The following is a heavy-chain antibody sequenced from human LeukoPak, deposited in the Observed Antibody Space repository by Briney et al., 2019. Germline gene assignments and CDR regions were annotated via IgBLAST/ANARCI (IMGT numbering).Heavy chain of an antibody. Sequence: ASVKVSCKASVDIFTNDAINWVRQAPGQGLEWIGWVTPYTGNATYAQEVRGRVTMTADTSTTTAYMELRSLKSDDTAVYYCAKGANYYYDSSGLRGDYWGQGTQVTVSS. D-gene: IGHD3-22*01. CDR3: AKGANYYYDSSGLRGDY. V-gene: IGHV1-18*01. J-gene: IGHJ4*02. CDR2: VTPYTGNA. CDR1: VDIFTNDA.